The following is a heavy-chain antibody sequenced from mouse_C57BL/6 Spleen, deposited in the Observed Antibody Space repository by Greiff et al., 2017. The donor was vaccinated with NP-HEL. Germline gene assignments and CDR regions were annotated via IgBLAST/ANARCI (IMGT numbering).Heavy chain of an antibody. V-gene: IGHV5-4*01. J-gene: IGHJ4*01. CDR1: GFTFSSYA. CDR3: ARDRGYSNYDAMDY. Sequence: DVMLVESGGGLVKPGGSLKLSCAASGFTFSSYAMSWVRQTPEKRLEWVATISDGGSYTYYPDNVKGRFTISRDNAKNNLYLQMSHLKSEDTAMYYCARDRGYSNYDAMDYWGQGTSVTVSS. CDR2: ISDGGSYT. D-gene: IGHD2-5*01.